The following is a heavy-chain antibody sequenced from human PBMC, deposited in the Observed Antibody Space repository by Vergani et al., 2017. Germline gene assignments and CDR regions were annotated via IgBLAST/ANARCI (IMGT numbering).Heavy chain of an antibody. D-gene: IGHD6-13*01. CDR2: IYYSGST. CDR1: GGSISSLSYY. J-gene: IGHJ4*02. CDR3: ARVLPYVSRSWYPYYFDY. Sequence: QLQLQESGPGLVKPSETLSLTCTVSGGSISSLSYYWGWIRQPPVKGLEWIGSIYYSGSTFYNPSLKSRVTISVDTSKNQCSLKLSSVTAADTAVYYCARVLPYVSRSWYPYYFDYWGQGTLVTVSS. V-gene: IGHV4-39*01.